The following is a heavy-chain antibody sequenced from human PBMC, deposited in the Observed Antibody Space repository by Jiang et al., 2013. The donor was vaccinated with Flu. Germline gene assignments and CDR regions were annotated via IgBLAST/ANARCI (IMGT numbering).Heavy chain of an antibody. CDR3: ARDGGYYYYGTDAFDI. CDR2: ISHDGSNK. D-gene: IGHD3-22*01. V-gene: IGHV3-30-3*01. CDR1: GFTFSSYA. J-gene: IGHJ3*02. Sequence: VQLVESGGGVVQPGRSLRLSCAASGFTFSSYAMHWVRQAPGKGLEWVAVISHDGSNKYYADSVKGRFTISRDNSKNTLYLQMNSLRAEDTAVYYCARDGGYYYYGTDAFDIWG.